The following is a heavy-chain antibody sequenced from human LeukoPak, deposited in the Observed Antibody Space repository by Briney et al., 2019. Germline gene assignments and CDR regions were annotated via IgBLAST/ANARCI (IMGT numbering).Heavy chain of an antibody. CDR1: GYTFTGYY. CDR2: INPNSGGT. J-gene: IGHJ4*02. D-gene: IGHD2-2*01. Sequence: ASVKVSCKASGYTFTGYYMHWVRQAPGQGLEWMGWINPNSGGTNYAQKFQGRVTMTRDTSISTAHMELSRLRSDDTAVYYCARASPSIYCSSTSCHLVYWGQGTLVTVSS. V-gene: IGHV1-2*02. CDR3: ARASPSIYCSSTSCHLVY.